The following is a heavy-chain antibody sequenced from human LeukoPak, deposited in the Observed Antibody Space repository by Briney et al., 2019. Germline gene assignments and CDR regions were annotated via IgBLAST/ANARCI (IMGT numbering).Heavy chain of an antibody. CDR2: IKQDGGEK. V-gene: IGHV3-7*01. Sequence: GGSLRLSCAASGFTFSNYWMSWVRQAPGKGLEWVANIKQDGGEKYYVDSVKGRFTISRDNAKNSLYLQMNSLRAEDTAVYYCARDSHKFDSSGYYPDAFDIWGQGTMVTVSS. CDR3: ARDSHKFDSSGYYPDAFDI. CDR1: GFTFSNYW. J-gene: IGHJ3*02. D-gene: IGHD3-22*01.